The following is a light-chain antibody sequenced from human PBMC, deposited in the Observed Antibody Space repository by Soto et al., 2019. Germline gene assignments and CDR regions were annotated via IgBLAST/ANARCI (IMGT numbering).Light chain of an antibody. CDR3: SSYTTTNTPV. CDR2: EVT. J-gene: IGLJ1*01. V-gene: IGLV2-14*01. Sequence: QSALTQPASVSGSLGQSIAIPCTGTSTDVGAYNFVSWYQQHPDKAPKLLIYEVTHRPSGVSNRFSGPKSGNTASLTISGLQAEDEADYYRSSYTTTNTPVFGAGTKVTVL. CDR1: STDVGAYNF.